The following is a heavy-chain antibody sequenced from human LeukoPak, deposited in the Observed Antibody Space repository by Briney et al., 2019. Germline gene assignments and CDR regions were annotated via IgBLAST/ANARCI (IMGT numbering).Heavy chain of an antibody. Sequence: PGGSLRLSCAASGFTFSTYAMNWVRQAPGKGLEWVSTISGSGSSTYYAASVKGRFTISRDNAKNTLYLQMNSLRAEDTAVYYCARVLPPVNFLWFGELPDSWGQGTLVTVSS. CDR1: GFTFSTYA. V-gene: IGHV3-23*01. CDR2: ISGSGSST. CDR3: ARVLPPVNFLWFGELPDS. D-gene: IGHD3-10*01. J-gene: IGHJ5*02.